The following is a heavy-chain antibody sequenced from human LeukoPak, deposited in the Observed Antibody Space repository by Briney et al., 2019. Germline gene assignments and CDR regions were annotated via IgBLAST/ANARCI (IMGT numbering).Heavy chain of an antibody. V-gene: IGHV1-69*13. D-gene: IGHD2-2*01. CDR2: IIPIFGTA. Sequence: ASVKVFCKASGGTFSSYAISWVRQAPGQGLEWMGGIIPIFGTANYAQKFQGRVTITADESTSRAYMELSSLRSEDTAVYYCARDSRYQLPVYWGQGTLVTVSS. CDR1: GGTFSSYA. J-gene: IGHJ4*02. CDR3: ARDSRYQLPVY.